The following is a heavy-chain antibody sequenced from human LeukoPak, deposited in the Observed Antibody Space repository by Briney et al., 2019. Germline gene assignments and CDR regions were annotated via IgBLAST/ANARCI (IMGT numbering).Heavy chain of an antibody. J-gene: IGHJ6*03. Sequence: ASVKVSCKASGYTFTSYDINWVRQATGQGLEWMGWMNPNSGNTGYAQKFQGRVTITRNTSISTAYMELSSLRSEDTAVYYYARGRTGARRYYYYMDVWGKGTTVTVSS. CDR1: GYTFTSYD. CDR2: MNPNSGNT. CDR3: ARGRTGARRYYYYMDV. D-gene: IGHD7-27*01. V-gene: IGHV1-8*03.